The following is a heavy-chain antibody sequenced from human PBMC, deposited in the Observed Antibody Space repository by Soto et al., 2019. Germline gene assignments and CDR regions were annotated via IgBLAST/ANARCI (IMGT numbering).Heavy chain of an antibody. D-gene: IGHD3-22*01. CDR3: AREGYYDSSGYQYGMDV. Sequence: QVQLVQSGAEVKKPGASVKVSCKASGYTFTSYGISWVRQAPGQGLEWMGWISAYNGNTNYAQKLQGRVTMTTDTTTSTAYMELRSLRSDDTAVYYCAREGYYDSSGYQYGMDVWGQGTTVTVSS. J-gene: IGHJ6*02. V-gene: IGHV1-18*01. CDR1: GYTFTSYG. CDR2: ISAYNGNT.